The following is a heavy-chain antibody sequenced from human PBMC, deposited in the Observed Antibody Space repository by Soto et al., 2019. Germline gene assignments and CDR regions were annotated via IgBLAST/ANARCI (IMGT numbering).Heavy chain of an antibody. D-gene: IGHD1-1*01. CDR1: GGSISGSY. Sequence: GPGPKKPSETLSLTCTVSGGSISGSYWSWIRQTPGKVLEWVGYIHYSGSTNYNPSLKSRVTMSVDSAKNQFSLQLSSVTVADTAVYYCARHGRSTAILQLRHYAIDVWGQGTTVTVSS. CDR3: ARHGRSTAILQLRHYAIDV. J-gene: IGHJ6*02. CDR2: IHYSGST. V-gene: IGHV4-59*01.